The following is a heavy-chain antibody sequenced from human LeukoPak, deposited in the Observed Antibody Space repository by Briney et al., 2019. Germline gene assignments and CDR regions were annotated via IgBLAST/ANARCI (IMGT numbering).Heavy chain of an antibody. J-gene: IGHJ4*02. CDR3: ARGRGYNSFDH. D-gene: IGHD5-24*01. V-gene: IGHV4-34*01. Sequence: SSETLSLTCAVYGGSFSGYYWSWIRQPPGKGLEWIGEINHSGSTNYNPSLKSRVTISVGTSKNQFSLKLSSVTAADTAVYYCARGRGYNSFDHWGQGTLVTVSS. CDR2: INHSGST. CDR1: GGSFSGYY.